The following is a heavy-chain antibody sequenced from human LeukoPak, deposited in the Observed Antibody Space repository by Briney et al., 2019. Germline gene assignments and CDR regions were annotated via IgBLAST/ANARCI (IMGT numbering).Heavy chain of an antibody. CDR2: IYTSGST. Sequence: PSETLSLTCTVSGGSISSGSYYWSWIRQPAGKGLEWIGRIYTSGSTNYNPSLKSRVTISLDRSKNQFSLKLSSVTAADTAVYYCGRSTFGELLKFDPWGQGTLVTVSS. V-gene: IGHV4-61*02. CDR1: GGSISSGSYY. D-gene: IGHD3-10*01. J-gene: IGHJ5*02. CDR3: GRSTFGELLKFDP.